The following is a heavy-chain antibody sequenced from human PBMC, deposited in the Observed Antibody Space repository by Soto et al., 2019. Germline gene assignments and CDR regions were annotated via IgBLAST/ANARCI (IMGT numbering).Heavy chain of an antibody. V-gene: IGHV1-18*01. J-gene: IGHJ6*02. CDR2: ISAYNGNT. CDR3: ARDSYIYYYYYGMDV. CDR1: GYTFTSYG. D-gene: IGHD1-20*01. Sequence: GASVKVSCKASGYTFTSYGISWVRQAPGQGLEWMGRISAYNGNTNYAQKLQGRVTMTTDTSTSTAYMELRSLISDDTAVYYCARDSYIYYYYYGMDVWGQGTTVTVSS.